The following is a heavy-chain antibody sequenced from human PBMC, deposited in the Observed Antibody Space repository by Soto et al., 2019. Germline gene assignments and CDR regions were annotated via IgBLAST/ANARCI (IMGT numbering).Heavy chain of an antibody. V-gene: IGHV5-10-1*01. CDR3: ARMDGLVRGITKNWFDP. J-gene: IGHJ5*02. Sequence: GESLKISCKGSGYSFTRYWISWVRQMPGKXLEWMGRIDPSGSYTNYGPSFQGHVTMSVDKSTSTAYLQWSSLKASDTAMYYCARMDGLVRGITKNWFDPWGQGALVTVSS. CDR2: IDPSGSYT. CDR1: GYSFTRYW. D-gene: IGHD3-10*01.